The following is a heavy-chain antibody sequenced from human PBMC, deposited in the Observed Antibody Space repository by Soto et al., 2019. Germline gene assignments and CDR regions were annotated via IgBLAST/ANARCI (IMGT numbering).Heavy chain of an antibody. CDR2: IYPGDSDT. CDR3: ARHHNRYGDYSVDY. J-gene: IGHJ4*02. CDR1: GYSFTSYW. V-gene: IGHV5-51*01. D-gene: IGHD4-17*01. Sequence: PGESLKISCKGSGYSFTSYWIGWVLQMPWKGLEWMGIIYPGDSDTRYSPSFQGQVTISADKSISTAYLQWSSLKASDTAMYYCARHHNRYGDYSVDYWGQGTLVTVSS.